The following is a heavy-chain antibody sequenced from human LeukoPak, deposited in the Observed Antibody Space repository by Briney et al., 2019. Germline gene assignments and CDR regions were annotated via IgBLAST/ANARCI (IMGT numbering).Heavy chain of an antibody. V-gene: IGHV4-34*01. J-gene: IGHJ1*01. D-gene: IGHD4-23*01. CDR2: INHSGST. CDR3: ARATTVVTRGNQRTRYFQH. CDR1: GGSFSGYY. Sequence: SETLSLTCAVYGGSFSGYYWSWIRQPPGKGLEWIWEINHSGSTNYNPSLKSRVTISVDTSKNQFSLKLSSVTAADTAVYYCARATTVVTRGNQRTRYFQHWGQGTLVTVSS.